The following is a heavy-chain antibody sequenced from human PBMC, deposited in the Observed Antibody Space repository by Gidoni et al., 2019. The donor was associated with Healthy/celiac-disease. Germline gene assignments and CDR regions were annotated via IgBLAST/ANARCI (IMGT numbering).Heavy chain of an antibody. V-gene: IGHV1-2*02. Sequence: QVQLVQSGAEVKKPGASVNVSCKASGYTFTGHYMHWVRQAPRQGLGWMGWINPNRGGTNYEQKFQGRVTMTRDTSSSTANMELSRLRSDDTAVYYGARDIMYDYGSGSPHYYYYCGMDVWGQGTTVTVSS. D-gene: IGHD3-10*01. CDR2: INPNRGGT. J-gene: IGHJ6*02. CDR1: GYTFTGHY. CDR3: ARDIMYDYGSGSPHYYYYCGMDV.